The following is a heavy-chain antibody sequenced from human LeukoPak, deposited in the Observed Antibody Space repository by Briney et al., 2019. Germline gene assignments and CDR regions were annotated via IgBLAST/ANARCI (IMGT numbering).Heavy chain of an antibody. CDR2: IYWNDDK. CDR3: AHTPPWLQFKPFDY. V-gene: IGHV2-5*01. D-gene: IGHD5-24*01. CDR1: GFSLSTSGVG. Sequence: SGPTLVNPTQTLTLTCTFSGFSLSTSGVGVGWIRQPPGKALEWLALIYWNDDKRYSPSLKSRLTITKDTSKTQVVLTMTNMDPVDTATYYCAHTPPWLQFKPFDYWGQGTLVTVSS. J-gene: IGHJ4*02.